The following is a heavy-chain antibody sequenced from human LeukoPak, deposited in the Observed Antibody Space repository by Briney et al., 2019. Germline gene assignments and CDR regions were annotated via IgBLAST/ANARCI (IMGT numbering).Heavy chain of an antibody. CDR3: EPLNWFDP. Sequence: GGSLRLSCAASAFTFNNAWMSWVRQAPGKGLEWVGRIKRKTDGGTIDYAAPVKGRFTISRDDSKNTLYLQMNSLKTEDTAVYYCEPLNWFDPWGQGTLVTVSS. CDR1: AFTFNNAW. CDR2: IKRKTDGGTI. V-gene: IGHV3-15*01. J-gene: IGHJ5*02. D-gene: IGHD1-14*01.